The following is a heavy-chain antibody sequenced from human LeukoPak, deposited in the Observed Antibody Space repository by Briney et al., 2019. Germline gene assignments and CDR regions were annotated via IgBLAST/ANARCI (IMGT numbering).Heavy chain of an antibody. V-gene: IGHV3-21*01. Sequence: GGSLRLSCAASGFTFSSYSMNWVRQVPGKGLEWVSSISSSSSYTYYADSVKGRFTISRDNAKNSLYLQMNSLRAEDTAVYYCARDFWRTYYYDSSGYYSPFDYWGQGTLVTVSS. CDR1: GFTFSSYS. CDR3: ARDFWRTYYYDSSGYYSPFDY. CDR2: ISSSSSYT. D-gene: IGHD3-22*01. J-gene: IGHJ4*02.